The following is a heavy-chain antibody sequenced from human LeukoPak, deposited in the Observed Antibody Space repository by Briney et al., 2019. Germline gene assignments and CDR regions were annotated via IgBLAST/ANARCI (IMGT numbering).Heavy chain of an antibody. V-gene: IGHV3-23*01. CDR1: GFTFSSYA. Sequence: GGFLRLSCAASGFTFSSYAMSWVRQAPGKGLEWVSAISGSGGSTYYADSVKGRFTISRGNSKNTLYLQMNSLRAEDTAVYYCAKGSYGDYGYWGQGTLVTVSS. CDR2: ISGSGGST. D-gene: IGHD4-17*01. J-gene: IGHJ4*02. CDR3: AKGSYGDYGY.